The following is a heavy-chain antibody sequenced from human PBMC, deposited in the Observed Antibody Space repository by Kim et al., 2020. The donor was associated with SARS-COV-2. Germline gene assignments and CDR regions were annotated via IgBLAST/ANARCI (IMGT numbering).Heavy chain of an antibody. Sequence: GGSLRLSCAASGFTFSSYWMHWVRQAPGKGLVWVSRINSDGSSTSYADSVKGRFTISRDNAKNTLYLQMNSLRAEDTAVYYCARVGARSGAFDIWGQGTMVTVSS. D-gene: IGHD1-26*01. V-gene: IGHV3-74*01. CDR3: ARVGARSGAFDI. J-gene: IGHJ3*02. CDR2: INSDGSST. CDR1: GFTFSSYW.